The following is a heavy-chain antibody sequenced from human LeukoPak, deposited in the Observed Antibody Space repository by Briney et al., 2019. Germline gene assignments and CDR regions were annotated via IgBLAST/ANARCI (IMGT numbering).Heavy chain of an antibody. CDR2: INAGNGNT. D-gene: IGHD3-3*01. J-gene: IGHJ4*02. CDR1: GYTFTSYG. CDR3: ARGNAYYDFWSGYSALFDY. V-gene: IGHV1-3*01. Sequence: ASVKVSCKASGYTFTSYGISWVRQAPGQGLEWMGWINAGNGNTKYSQKFQGRVTITRDTSASTAYMELSSLRSEDTAVYYCARGNAYYDFWSGYSALFDYWGQGTLVTVSS.